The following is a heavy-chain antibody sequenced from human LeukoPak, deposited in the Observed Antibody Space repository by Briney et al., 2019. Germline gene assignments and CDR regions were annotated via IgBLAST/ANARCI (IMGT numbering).Heavy chain of an antibody. CDR2: INSDGSST. J-gene: IGHJ4*02. Sequence: GGSLRLSCAASGFTFSSYWMHWVRQAPGKGLVWVSRINSDGSSTSYADSVKGRFTISRDNAKNTLYLQMNSLRAEDTAVYYCARGPLSWDDFWSPYFDYWGQGTLVTVSS. CDR1: GFTFSSYW. CDR3: ARGPLSWDDFWSPYFDY. V-gene: IGHV3-74*01. D-gene: IGHD3-3*01.